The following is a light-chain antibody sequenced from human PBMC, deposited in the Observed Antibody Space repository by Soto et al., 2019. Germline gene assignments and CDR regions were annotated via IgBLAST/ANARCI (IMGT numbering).Light chain of an antibody. J-gene: IGLJ2*01. Sequence: QSLLTQPASVSGSPGQSITISCTGTSSAVGGYNYVSWYQQHPGKAPKLMIYDVSNRPSGVSNRFSGSKSGNTASLTISGLQAEDEADYYCSSYTSSSPVVFGGGTKVTVL. CDR3: SSYTSSSPVV. CDR1: SSAVGGYNY. CDR2: DVS. V-gene: IGLV2-14*01.